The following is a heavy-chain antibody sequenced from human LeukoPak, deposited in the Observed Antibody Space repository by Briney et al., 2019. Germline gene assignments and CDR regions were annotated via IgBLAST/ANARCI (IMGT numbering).Heavy chain of an antibody. Sequence: PGGSLRLSCAASGFTFNNFAMSWVRQAPGKGLEYVSAIVSNGDSTYYADSVKGRFTISRDNAKNTLYLQMNSLRPDDTAVYYCVNPGWYYDSSGYSYYYGRDVWGQGTTVTVSS. J-gene: IGHJ6*02. CDR3: VNPGWYYDSSGYSYYYGRDV. V-gene: IGHV3-64D*09. D-gene: IGHD3-22*01. CDR2: IVSNGDST. CDR1: GFTFNNFA.